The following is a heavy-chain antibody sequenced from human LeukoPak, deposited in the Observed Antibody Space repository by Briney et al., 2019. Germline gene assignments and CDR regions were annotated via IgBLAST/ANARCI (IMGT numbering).Heavy chain of an antibody. D-gene: IGHD3-10*01. CDR3: AKDKSMVRELDY. CDR1: GSTFSKYG. J-gene: IGHJ4*02. CDR2: IQYDGNNK. Sequence: GGSLRLSCAASGSTFSKYGMHWVRQAPGKGLEWLTFIQYDGNNKYYSDSVKGRFTISRDNSKNTLFLQMNSLRAEDTAVYYCAKDKSMVRELDYWGQGTLVTVSS. V-gene: IGHV3-30*02.